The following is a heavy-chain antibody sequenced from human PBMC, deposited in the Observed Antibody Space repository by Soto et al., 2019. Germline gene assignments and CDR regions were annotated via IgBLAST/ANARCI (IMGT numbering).Heavy chain of an antibody. V-gene: IGHV4-59*01. CDR3: ARTVMPVGNLAAFDH. CDR2: IYNNGNT. CDR1: GGSIKNYS. D-gene: IGHD7-27*01. Sequence: SETLSLTCTVSGGSIKNYSSSCIRQPPVRGLEWIAYIYNNGNTNYNPSLKSRATISVDTSKNQCSLKLTSVTAADSAVYFCARTVMPVGNLAAFDHWGQGVLVTVSS. J-gene: IGHJ4*02.